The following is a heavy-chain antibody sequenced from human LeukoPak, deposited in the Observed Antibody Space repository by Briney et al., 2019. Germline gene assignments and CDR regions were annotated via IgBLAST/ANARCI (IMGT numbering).Heavy chain of an antibody. J-gene: IGHJ4*02. CDR3: AKTRVTVIRGPLGPLDY. CDR2: IRAGGYDT. D-gene: IGHD3-10*01. CDR1: GFTFNNYA. V-gene: IGHV3-23*01. Sequence: PGGSLRLSCAASGFTFNNYAMSWVRQAPGKGLEWVSGIRAGGYDTYHADSVKGRFTISRNTSNNTLELQMNSLRVEDTAIYYCAKTRVTVIRGPLGPLDYWGQGALVTVSS.